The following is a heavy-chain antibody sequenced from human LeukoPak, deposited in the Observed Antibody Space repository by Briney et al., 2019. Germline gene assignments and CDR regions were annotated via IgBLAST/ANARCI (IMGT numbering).Heavy chain of an antibody. CDR1: GGSISSSSYY. CDR2: IYYSGSA. J-gene: IGHJ4*02. D-gene: IGHD3-10*01. CDR3: AREHQILLWFGESLLGYFDY. V-gene: IGHV4-39*07. Sequence: SETLSLTCTVSGGSISSSSYYWGWIRQPPGKGLEWIGSIYYSGSAYYNPSLKSRVTISVDTSKNQFSLKLSSVTAADTAVYYCAREHQILLWFGESLLGYFDYWGQGTLVTVSS.